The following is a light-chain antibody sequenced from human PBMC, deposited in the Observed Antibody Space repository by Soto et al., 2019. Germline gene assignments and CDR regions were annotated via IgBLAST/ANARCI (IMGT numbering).Light chain of an antibody. V-gene: IGKV3-15*01. CDR2: GAS. Sequence: EIWMTQSPVTLSVSRWERATLSGRASESVSSNLACYQQKPGQAPRLLIYGASTRATGIPARFSGSGSGTEFTLTISSLQSEDFAVYYCQQRSKWPITFGQGTRLEI. CDR3: QQRSKWPIT. J-gene: IGKJ5*01. CDR1: ESVSSN.